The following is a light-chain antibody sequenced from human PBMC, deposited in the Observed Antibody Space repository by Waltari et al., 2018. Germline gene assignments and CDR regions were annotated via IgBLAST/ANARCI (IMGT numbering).Light chain of an antibody. CDR1: TGAVTSGHY. CDR3: LLSYSGSRWV. J-gene: IGLJ3*02. V-gene: IGLV7-46*01. CDR2: NTT. Sequence: QAVVTQEPSLTVSPGGTVNLTCGSSTGAVTSGHYPYWFQQKPGQAPRTLIYNTTNKHSWTPARVSGSLLGGKAALTLSGAQPEDEAEYYCLLSYSGSRWVFGGGTRLTVL.